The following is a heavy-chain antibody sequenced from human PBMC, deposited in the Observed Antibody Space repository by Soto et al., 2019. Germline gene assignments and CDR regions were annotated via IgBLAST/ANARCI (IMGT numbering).Heavy chain of an antibody. V-gene: IGHV3-30*04. Sequence: LRLSCAASAFTFMSYTMHWVRQAPGKGLEWVATISYDGSKTNYADSVRGRFTISRDNSKSTLFLQMDSLRPEDTAVYSCARDRDSSYFPPPYYFDSWGQGTLVTVSS. CDR1: AFTFMSYT. CDR3: ARDRDSSYFPPPYYFDS. CDR2: ISYDGSKT. D-gene: IGHD4-4*01. J-gene: IGHJ4*02.